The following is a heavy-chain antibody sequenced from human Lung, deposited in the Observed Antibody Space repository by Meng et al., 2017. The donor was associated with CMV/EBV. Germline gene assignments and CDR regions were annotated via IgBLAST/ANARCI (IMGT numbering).Heavy chain of an antibody. CDR1: GYTFGIFG. Sequence: QVQLVQSGAELQKPGASVKVSSKASGYTFGIFGITWGRQAPGQGLEWVGWISAENGNTNYAQKFQGRVTLTTDTSTKTAYMDLRGLRSDDSAVYYCARAGAAVTTHFDFWGRGTLVTVSS. CDR3: ARAGAAVTTHFDF. D-gene: IGHD4-17*01. CDR2: ISAENGNT. J-gene: IGHJ4*02. V-gene: IGHV1-18*01.